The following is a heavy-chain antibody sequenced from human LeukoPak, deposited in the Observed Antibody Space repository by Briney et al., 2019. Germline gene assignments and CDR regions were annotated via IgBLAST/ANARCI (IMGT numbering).Heavy chain of an antibody. J-gene: IGHJ4*02. D-gene: IGHD3-22*01. CDR2: IYRGGST. V-gene: IGHV3-53*01. CDR1: GFTVSSNY. CDR3: ARDTTYYYDSSGYFDY. Sequence: GGSLRLSCAASGFTVSSNYMSWVRQAPGKGLEWVSVIYRGGSTYYADSVKGRFTISRDNSKNTLYLQMNSLRAEDTAVYYCARDTTYYYDSSGYFDYWGQGTLVTVSS.